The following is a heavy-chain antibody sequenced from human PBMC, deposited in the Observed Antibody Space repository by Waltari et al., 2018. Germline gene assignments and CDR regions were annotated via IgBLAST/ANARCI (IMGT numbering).Heavy chain of an antibody. Sequence: EIQLVESGGDLVQPGGSLRLSCVTSGFPFHNFWMAWVRKVPGKGLQWLANIKHDGSETYHVDSVKGRFTISRDNARNSLYLEMDRLRVEDTGVYYCAREGLTEEAAYWGQGTLVTVSS. CDR3: AREGLTEEAAY. J-gene: IGHJ4*02. D-gene: IGHD4-4*01. V-gene: IGHV3-7*01. CDR2: IKHDGSET. CDR1: GFPFHNFW.